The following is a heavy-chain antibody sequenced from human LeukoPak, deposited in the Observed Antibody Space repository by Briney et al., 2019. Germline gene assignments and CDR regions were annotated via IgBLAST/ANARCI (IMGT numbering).Heavy chain of an antibody. D-gene: IGHD3-10*01. Sequence: ASVKVSCKASGYTFTSYDINWVRQATGQGLEWMGWMNPNSGNTGYAQKFQGRVTMTRNTSISTAYMELSSLRSEDTAVYYCARVVRNSGSWEYYYGRAVWGQGTTVTVSS. J-gene: IGHJ6*02. CDR2: MNPNSGNT. V-gene: IGHV1-8*01. CDR1: GYTFTSYD. CDR3: ARVVRNSGSWEYYYGRAV.